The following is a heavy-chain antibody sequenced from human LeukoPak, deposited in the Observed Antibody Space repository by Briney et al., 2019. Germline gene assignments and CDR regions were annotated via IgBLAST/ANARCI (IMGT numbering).Heavy chain of an antibody. CDR1: GYTFTAYG. V-gene: IGHV1-18*01. Sequence: GASVKVSCKASGYTFTAYGISWARQAPGQGLEWMGWISANNGNTNYAQKVQGRVTMTRDTSTSTAYMELRSLRYDDTAVYYCSRDDGPFGGVRFDHWGQGTLVTVS. CDR2: ISANNGNT. CDR3: SRDDGPFGGVRFDH. D-gene: IGHD3-16*01. J-gene: IGHJ4*02.